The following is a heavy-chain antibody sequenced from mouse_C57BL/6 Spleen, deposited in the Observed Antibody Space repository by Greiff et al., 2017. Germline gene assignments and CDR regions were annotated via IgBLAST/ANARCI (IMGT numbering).Heavy chain of an antibody. D-gene: IGHD2-4*01. J-gene: IGHJ4*01. V-gene: IGHV2-9-1*01. CDR1: GFSLTSYA. CDR3: ASIYYDYDRAMDY. Sequence: QVQLKESGPGLVAPSQSLSITCTVSGFSLTSYAISWVRQPPGTGLEWLGVIWTGGGTNYNSALKSRLSISKDNSKSQVFLKMNSLHTDDTARYYCASIYYDYDRAMDYWGQGTSVTVSS. CDR2: IWTGGGT.